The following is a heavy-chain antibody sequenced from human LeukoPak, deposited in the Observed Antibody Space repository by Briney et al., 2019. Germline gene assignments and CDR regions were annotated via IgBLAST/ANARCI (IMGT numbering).Heavy chain of an antibody. V-gene: IGHV4-39*01. CDR1: GGSISIISSSTYY. CDR3: ARQLPTAAADTRGYFDY. CDR2: LYYGENS. D-gene: IGHD6-25*01. J-gene: IGHJ4*02. Sequence: PSETLSLTCTVSGGSISIISSSTYYWGWIRQAPGKGLEWIGSLYYGENSHYNPSLMSRATLSVDTSNNQCSLKLTSVTAADAAVYFCARQLPTAAADTRGYFDYWGQGTVVTVSS.